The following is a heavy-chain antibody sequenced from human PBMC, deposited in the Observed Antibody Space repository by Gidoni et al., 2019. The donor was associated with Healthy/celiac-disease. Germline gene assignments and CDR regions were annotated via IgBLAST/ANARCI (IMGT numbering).Heavy chain of an antibody. J-gene: IGHJ6*03. CDR3: ARGLSIVPAAPGPYYYYYMDV. V-gene: IGHV1-8*01. D-gene: IGHD2-2*01. CDR2: MNPNSGNT. CDR1: GYTFTSYA. Sequence: QVQLVQSGAEVKKPGASAKVSCKASGYTFTSYAINWVRQATGQGLGWMGWMNPNSGNTGYAQKFQGRVTMTRNTSISTAYMELSSLRSEDTAVYYCARGLSIVPAAPGPYYYYYMDVWGKGTTVTVSS.